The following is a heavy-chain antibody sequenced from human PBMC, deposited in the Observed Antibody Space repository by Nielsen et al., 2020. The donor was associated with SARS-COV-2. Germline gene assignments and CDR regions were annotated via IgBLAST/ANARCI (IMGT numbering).Heavy chain of an antibody. CDR2: ISWNSGSI. Sequence: SLKISCAASGFTFSSYGMHWVRQAPGKGLEWVSGISWNSGSIGYADSVKGRFTISRDNAKNSLYLQMNSLRAEDTALYYCAKASIDAFDIWGQGTMVTVSS. J-gene: IGHJ3*02. CDR1: GFTFSSYG. V-gene: IGHV3-9*01. CDR3: AKASIDAFDI.